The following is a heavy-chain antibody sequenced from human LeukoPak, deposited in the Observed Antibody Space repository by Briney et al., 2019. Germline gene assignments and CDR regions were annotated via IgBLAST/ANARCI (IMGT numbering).Heavy chain of an antibody. Sequence: ASVKVSCKASGYTFTSYGISWVRQAPGQGLEWMGWISAYNGNTNYAQKLQGRVTMTTDTSTSTAYMELRSLRSDDTAVYYCAREGLGIVATTGYYFDYWGQGTLVTVSS. J-gene: IGHJ4*02. D-gene: IGHD5-12*01. V-gene: IGHV1-18*01. CDR2: ISAYNGNT. CDR3: AREGLGIVATTGYYFDY. CDR1: GYTFTSYG.